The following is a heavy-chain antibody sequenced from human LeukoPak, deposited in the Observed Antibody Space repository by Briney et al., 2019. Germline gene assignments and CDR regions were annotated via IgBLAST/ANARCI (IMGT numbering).Heavy chain of an antibody. V-gene: IGHV1-8*01. Sequence: ASVKVSCKASGDTFTSDDVNWVRQATGQGLEWMGWMNPNSGNTGYAQKFQGRVTMTRNTSTSTAYMELSSLRSEDTAIYYCVRTAGIFWSGAYYFDSWGQGTLVTVSS. CDR1: GDTFTSDD. D-gene: IGHD3-3*01. CDR2: MNPNSGNT. J-gene: IGHJ4*02. CDR3: VRTAGIFWSGAYYFDS.